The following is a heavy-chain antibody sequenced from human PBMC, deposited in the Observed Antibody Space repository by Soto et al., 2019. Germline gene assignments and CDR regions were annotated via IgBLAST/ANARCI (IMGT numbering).Heavy chain of an antibody. CDR3: ASPYGSGSYAMGGYYYYGMDV. J-gene: IGHJ6*02. Sequence: QVQLVQSGAEVKKPGSSVKVSCKASGGTFSSYAISWVRQAPGQGLEWMGGIIPIFGTANYAQKFQGRVTMTADESTSTAYMELSSLRSEDTAVYYCASPYGSGSYAMGGYYYYGMDVWGQGTTVTVSS. CDR1: GGTFSSYA. V-gene: IGHV1-69*01. CDR2: IIPIFGTA. D-gene: IGHD3-10*01.